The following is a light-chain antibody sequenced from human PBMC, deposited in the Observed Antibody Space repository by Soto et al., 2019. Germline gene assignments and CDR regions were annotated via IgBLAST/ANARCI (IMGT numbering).Light chain of an antibody. CDR2: DNS. Sequence: QSVLTQPPSVSAAPGQRVTISCSGSSSNLGNNYVAWYQQLPGTAPRLVIYDNSRRPSGIPDRISGSKSGMSATLAITGLQSGDEADYYCGAWDISLNVILFGGGTKLTVL. V-gene: IGLV1-51*01. J-gene: IGLJ2*01. CDR1: SSNLGNNY. CDR3: GAWDISLNVIL.